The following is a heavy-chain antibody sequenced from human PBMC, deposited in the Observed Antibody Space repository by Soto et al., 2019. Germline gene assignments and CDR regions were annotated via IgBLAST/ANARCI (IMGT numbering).Heavy chain of an antibody. Sequence: EVQLLESGGGLVQPGGSLRLSCAASGFTFSSYAMSWVRQAPGKGLEWVSAISSSSSYIYYADSVKGRFTISRDNAKNSLYLQMNSLRAEDTAVYYCARDRKKTSLNWGQGSLVTVSS. CDR1: GFTFSSYA. V-gene: IGHV3-21*01. D-gene: IGHD2-2*01. CDR3: ARDRKKTSLN. J-gene: IGHJ4*02. CDR2: ISSSSSYI.